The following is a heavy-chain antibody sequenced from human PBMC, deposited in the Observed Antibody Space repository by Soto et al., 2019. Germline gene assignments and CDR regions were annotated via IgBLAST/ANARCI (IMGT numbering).Heavy chain of an antibody. D-gene: IGHD6-13*01. Sequence: GGALRLSCADSGFTFRSFTMNWVRQAPGKGLEWVSTISSNSAYIYYTDALRGRFTISRDNAKNSLHLQMNSLRAEDTAVYYCTRDASRDSSARGWFDPWGPGTPVTGYS. CDR2: ISSNSAYI. V-gene: IGHV3-21*01. CDR1: GFTFRSFT. J-gene: IGHJ5*02. CDR3: TRDASRDSSARGWFDP.